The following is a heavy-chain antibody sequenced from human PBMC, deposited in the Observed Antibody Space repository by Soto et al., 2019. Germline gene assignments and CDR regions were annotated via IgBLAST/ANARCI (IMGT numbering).Heavy chain of an antibody. V-gene: IGHV3-23*01. CDR2: ITGSGGST. D-gene: IGHD2-2*01. CDR1: GFTFSSYA. J-gene: IGHJ4*02. Sequence: PVGSLRLSCAASGFTFSSYAMSWVRQAPGKGLEWVSVITGSGGSTYYADSLKGRFTISRDNSKNTLHLQMNSLRAEDTAVYYCAKPNLYCSSTSCYDYWGQGTLVT. CDR3: AKPNLYCSSTSCYDY.